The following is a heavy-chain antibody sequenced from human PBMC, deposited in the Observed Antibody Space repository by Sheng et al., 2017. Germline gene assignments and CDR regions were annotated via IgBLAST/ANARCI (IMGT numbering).Heavy chain of an antibody. V-gene: IGHV3-33*01. CDR2: IWYDGSNK. Sequence: ESGEAWSSLEGPSRLSCAASGFTFSSYGMHWVRQAPGKGLEWVAVIWYDGSNKYYADSVKGRFTISRDNSKNTLYLQMNSLRAEDTAVYYCARIGEMATISMDVWGQGTNGHRLL. D-gene: IGHD5-12*01. CDR1: GFTFSSYG. J-gene: IGHJ6*02. CDR3: ARIGEMATISMDV.